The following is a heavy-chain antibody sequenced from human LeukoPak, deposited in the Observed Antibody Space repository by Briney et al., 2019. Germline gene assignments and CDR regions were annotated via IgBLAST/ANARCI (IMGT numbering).Heavy chain of an antibody. J-gene: IGHJ6*03. CDR1: GGSFSGYY. CDR3: ARLGIVVVPAAILPYYYYYYMDV. D-gene: IGHD2-2*02. CDR2: INHSGST. V-gene: IGHV4-34*01. Sequence: SETLSLTCAVYGGSFSGYYWSWIRQPPGKGLEWIGEINHSGSTNYNPSLKSRVTISVDTSKNQFSLKLSSVTAADTAVYYCARLGIVVVPAAILPYYYYYYMDVWGKGTTVTVSS.